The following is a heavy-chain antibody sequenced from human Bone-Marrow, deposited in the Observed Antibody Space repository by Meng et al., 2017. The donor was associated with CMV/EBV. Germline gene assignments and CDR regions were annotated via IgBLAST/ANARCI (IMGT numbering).Heavy chain of an antibody. CDR1: GFTFSTYA. CDR2: ISVSGDTS. V-gene: IGHV3-23*01. Sequence: GESLKISCAASGFTFSTYAMAWVRQAPGKGLEWVSAISVSGDTSYYADSVKGRFTISRDNSKSTLYLQMNSLRAEDTAVYYCAKFPCARCYSDFDYWGQGNLVNVSS. D-gene: IGHD2-2*02. CDR3: AKFPCARCYSDFDY. J-gene: IGHJ4*02.